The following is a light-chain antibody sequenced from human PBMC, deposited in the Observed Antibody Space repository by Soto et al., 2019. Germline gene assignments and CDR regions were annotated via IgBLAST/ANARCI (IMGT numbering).Light chain of an antibody. J-gene: IGKJ4*01. V-gene: IGKV3-11*01. CDR2: DAS. Sequence: EIVLTQSPATLALSPGQRATLSCRASQNIDTYLAWYQQKPGQAPRLLIYDASNMATGIPARFSGSGSGTDFTLTISSLEPEDFAVYYCQHRDNWPLTFGGGTKLEI. CDR3: QHRDNWPLT. CDR1: QNIDTY.